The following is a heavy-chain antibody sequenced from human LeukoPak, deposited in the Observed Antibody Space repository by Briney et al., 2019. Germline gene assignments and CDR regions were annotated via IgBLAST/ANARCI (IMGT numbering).Heavy chain of an antibody. V-gene: IGHV3-23*01. Sequence: GGSLRLSCAASGFTFSSYAMSWVRQAPGKGLEWASAISGSGGSTYYADSVKGRFTISRDNSRNTLYLQMNSLRAEDTAVYYCAKELYSSSPGNWFDPWGQGTLVTVSS. J-gene: IGHJ5*02. D-gene: IGHD6-6*01. CDR3: AKELYSSSPGNWFDP. CDR1: GFTFSSYA. CDR2: ISGSGGST.